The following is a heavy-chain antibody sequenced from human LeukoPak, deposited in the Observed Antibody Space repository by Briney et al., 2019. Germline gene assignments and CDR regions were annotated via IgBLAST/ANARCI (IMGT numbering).Heavy chain of an antibody. CDR1: GGSMSSRY. CDR3: ALRDFGRSSGGYSFFYMDV. J-gene: IGHJ6*03. Sequence: SETLSLTCTVSGGSMSSRYWSWIRQAPGKELEWIGYILYSVIAEYNMSLKSRATISVDTAKNQFSLRLTSMTAADTAVYYCALRDFGRSSGGYSFFYMDVWGRGTPVTVFS. D-gene: IGHD6-6*01. V-gene: IGHV4-59*11. CDR2: ILYSVIA.